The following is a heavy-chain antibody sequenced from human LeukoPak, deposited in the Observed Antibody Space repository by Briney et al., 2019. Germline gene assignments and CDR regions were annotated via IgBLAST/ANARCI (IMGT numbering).Heavy chain of an antibody. J-gene: IGHJ4*02. D-gene: IGHD2-2*01. CDR3: ARARGEYCSSTSCYPLDY. Sequence: GGSVRLSCAASGFTFSSYWMHWVRQAPGKGLVWVSRINTDGSSTSYADSVKGRFTISRDNAKNTLYLQMNSLRAEDTAVYYCARARGEYCSSTSCYPLDYWGQGTLVTVSS. CDR2: INTDGSST. V-gene: IGHV3-74*01. CDR1: GFTFSSYW.